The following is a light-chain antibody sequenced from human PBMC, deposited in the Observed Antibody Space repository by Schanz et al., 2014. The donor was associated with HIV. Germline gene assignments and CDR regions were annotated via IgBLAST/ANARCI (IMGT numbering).Light chain of an antibody. CDR1: QSVSSYS. J-gene: IGKJ1*01. V-gene: IGKV3-20*01. Sequence: EIVLTQSPGSLSVSPGERATLSCRASQSVSSYSLTWYQHKPGQAPRLLIYGTSSRATGIPGRFSGSGSGTDFTLNISRLETEDLAVYYCQQYGISPWTFGQGTKGEIK. CDR2: GTS. CDR3: QQYGISPWT.